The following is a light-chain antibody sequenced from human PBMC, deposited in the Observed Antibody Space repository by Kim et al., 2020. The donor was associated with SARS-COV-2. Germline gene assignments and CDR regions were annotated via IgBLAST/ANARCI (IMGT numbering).Light chain of an antibody. V-gene: IGLV1-40*01. CDR2: DNT. CDR3: QSYDSSLSAWV. CDR1: SSNIGAHFD. Sequence: QSVLTQPPSVSGAPGQRVTISCTGSSSNIGAHFDVHWYQQLLGTAPKLLIYDNTKRPSGVPDRISGSKSGASASLTITGLQAEDEADYYCQSYDSSLSAWVFGGGTQLTVL. J-gene: IGLJ2*01.